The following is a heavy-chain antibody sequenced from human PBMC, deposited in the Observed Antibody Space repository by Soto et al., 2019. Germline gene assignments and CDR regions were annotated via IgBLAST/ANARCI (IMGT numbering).Heavy chain of an antibody. CDR3: AGAPSWGGRSGRYFDF. J-gene: IGHJ4*02. CDR1: GASISNYY. Sequence: QVQLQESGPGLVKPSETLSLTCTVSGASISNYYWNWIRLPPGKGLEWIGYLNSGRTNYNPSVQGRLTISVDASNNQFPLRLSSVTAMDTAVYFCAGAPSWGGRSGRYFDFWGQGTLVTVSS. CDR2: LNSGRT. D-gene: IGHD3-10*01. V-gene: IGHV4-59*01.